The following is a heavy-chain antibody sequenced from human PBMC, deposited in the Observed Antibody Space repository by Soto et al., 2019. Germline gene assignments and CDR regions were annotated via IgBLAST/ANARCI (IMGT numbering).Heavy chain of an antibody. Sequence: QLQLQESGPGLVKPSETLFLTCTVSGGSISSRSYFWGWIRQPPGKGLEWIGSVSYNVRTYYNPSLQSRRTMSVDTSKNQFFLKLSSVTAADTAVYYCARQAVDEGYSSGWYFDSWGQGTLVTVSS. J-gene: IGHJ4*02. CDR3: ARQAVDEGYSSGWYFDS. D-gene: IGHD6-19*01. CDR2: VSYNVRT. V-gene: IGHV4-39*01. CDR1: GGSISSRSYF.